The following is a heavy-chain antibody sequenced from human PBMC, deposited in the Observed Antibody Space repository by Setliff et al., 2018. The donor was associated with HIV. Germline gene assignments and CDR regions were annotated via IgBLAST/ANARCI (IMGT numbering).Heavy chain of an antibody. V-gene: IGHV3-7*01. CDR2: INQGGSEK. J-gene: IGHJ6*02. CDR1: GFMFSSHG. Sequence: GGSLRLSCVASGFMFSSHGMHWVRQAPGKGLEWVALINQGGSEKYHVDSVKGRFTISRDNAKNSLYLQMNSLRAEDTAVYYCARPTNIDTLYYGSQSFYMYYYGMDVWGQGTTVTVSS. D-gene: IGHD3-10*01. CDR3: ARPTNIDTLYYGSQSFYMYYYGMDV.